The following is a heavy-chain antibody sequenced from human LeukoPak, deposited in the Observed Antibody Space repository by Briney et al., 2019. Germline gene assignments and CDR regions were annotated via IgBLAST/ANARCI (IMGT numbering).Heavy chain of an antibody. J-gene: IGHJ3*01. D-gene: IGHD2/OR15-2a*01. CDR3: ARGNIGLCFDF. V-gene: IGHV4-59*01. CDR2: IYYSGST. CDR1: GGSISSYY. Sequence: SETLSLTCTVSGGSISSYYWSWIRQPPGKGLEWIGYIYYSGSTNYNPSLKSRVTISVDTSKNQFSLKLSSVTAADTAVYYCARGNIGLCFDFWGQGTMVTVSS.